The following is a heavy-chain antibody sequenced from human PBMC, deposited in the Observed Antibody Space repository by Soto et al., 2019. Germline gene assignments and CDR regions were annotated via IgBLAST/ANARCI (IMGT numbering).Heavy chain of an antibody. J-gene: IGHJ4*02. CDR1: GFSLSTSGVG. Sequence: QITLKESGPTLVKPTQTLTLTCTFSGFSLSTSGVGVGWIRQPPGKALEWLALIYWDDDKRYSPSLKSRLTITKDTSKNQVVLTMTNMDPVDTATYYCAHRRPNSSGWVRYFDYWGQGTLATVSS. CDR3: AHRRPNSSGWVRYFDY. D-gene: IGHD6-19*01. V-gene: IGHV2-5*02. CDR2: IYWDDDK.